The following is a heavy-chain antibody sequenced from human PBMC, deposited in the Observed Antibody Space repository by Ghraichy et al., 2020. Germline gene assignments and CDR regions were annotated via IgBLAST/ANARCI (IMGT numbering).Heavy chain of an antibody. CDR1: GFTFDDYA. CDR2: ISWNSGSI. V-gene: IGHV3-9*01. J-gene: IGHJ4*02. Sequence: LSLTCAASGFTFDDYAMHWVRQAPGKGLEWVSGISWNSGSIGYADSVKGRFTISRDNAKNSLYLQMNSLRAEDTALYYCAKEDKDYFDYWGQGTLVTVSS. CDR3: AKEDKDYFDY.